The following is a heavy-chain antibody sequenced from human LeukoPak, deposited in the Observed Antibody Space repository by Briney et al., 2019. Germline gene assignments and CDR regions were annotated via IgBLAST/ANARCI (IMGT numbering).Heavy chain of an antibody. CDR2: ISGRGAST. V-gene: IGHV3-23*01. J-gene: IGHJ4*02. CDR3: AKIEVYSGTYRGFFES. D-gene: IGHD1-26*01. CDR1: GFTFSSYA. Sequence: GGSLRLSCAASGFTFSSYAMSWVRQAPGKGLEWVSGISGRGASTYYADSVRGRFTISRDNSKDTLYLQMNSLRAEDTAVYYCAKIEVYSGTYRGFFESWGQGTLVAVSS.